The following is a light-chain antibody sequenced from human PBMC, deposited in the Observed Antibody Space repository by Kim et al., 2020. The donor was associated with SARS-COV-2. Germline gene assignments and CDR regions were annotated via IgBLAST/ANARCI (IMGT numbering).Light chain of an antibody. J-gene: IGKJ5*01. CDR3: QQRFNWPIT. CDR1: QSVSSY. Sequence: LSPGERATLSCGASQSVSSYLAWYQQKPGQAPRLLMYDASNRATGIPARFSGSGSGTDFTLTISSLEPEDFAVYYCQQRFNWPITFGQGTRLEIK. CDR2: DAS. V-gene: IGKV3-11*01.